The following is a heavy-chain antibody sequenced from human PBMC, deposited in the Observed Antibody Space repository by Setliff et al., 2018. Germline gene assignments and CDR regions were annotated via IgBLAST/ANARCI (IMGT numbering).Heavy chain of an antibody. V-gene: IGHV1-18*01. CDR2: VTVYNGNT. CDR3: ARVESMVRGKNILRHFDY. CDR1: GYTFSNYG. Sequence: ASVKVSCKASGYTFSNYGVTWVRQAPGQGLEWMGWVTVYNGNTKYAQNLQGRLTLTTDISTSTAYMELGSLTTDDTVVYYCARVESMVRGKNILRHFDYWGQGIQVTVSS. J-gene: IGHJ4*02. D-gene: IGHD3-10*01.